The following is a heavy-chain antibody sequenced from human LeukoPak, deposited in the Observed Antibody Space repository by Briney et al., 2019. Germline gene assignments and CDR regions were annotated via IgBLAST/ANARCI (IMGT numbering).Heavy chain of an antibody. J-gene: IGHJ4*02. V-gene: IGHV4-4*02. Sequence: SGTLSLTCAVSGGSISSSNWWSWVRQPPGKGLEWIGEIYHSGGTNYNPSLKSRVTISVDTSKNHFSLKLSSVTAADTAVYYCARNRDGYNSFDYWGQGTLVTVSS. CDR2: IYHSGGT. CDR1: GGSISSSNW. D-gene: IGHD5-24*01. CDR3: ARNRDGYNSFDY.